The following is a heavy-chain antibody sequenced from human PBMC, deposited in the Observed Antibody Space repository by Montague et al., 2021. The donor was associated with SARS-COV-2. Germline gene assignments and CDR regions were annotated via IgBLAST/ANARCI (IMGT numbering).Heavy chain of an antibody. CDR3: ARGRGPETGYHFDY. CDR2: VSYDGDNK. Sequence: SLRLSCVASGFTFSHYAMNWVRQAPGKGLEWVAFVSYDGDNKFYAESVKGRFSISGDKAKNTLNLEVHSLRPDDTAVYYCARGRGPETGYHFDYWGQGTLVTVSS. D-gene: IGHD3-9*01. CDR1: GFTFSHYA. J-gene: IGHJ4*02. V-gene: IGHV3-30-3*01.